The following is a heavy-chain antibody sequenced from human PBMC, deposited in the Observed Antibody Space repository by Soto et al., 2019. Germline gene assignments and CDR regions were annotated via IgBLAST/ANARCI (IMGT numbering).Heavy chain of an antibody. CDR2: INPSGGST. J-gene: IGHJ3*02. CDR1: GGTFSSYA. D-gene: IGHD3-10*01. CDR3: ASSLWFGELVSAI. V-gene: IGHV1-46*03. Sequence: ASVKVSCKASGGTFSSYAISWVRQAPGQGLEWMGIINPSGGSTSYAQKFQGRVTMTRDTSTSTVYMEPSSLRSEDTAVYYCASSLWFGELVSAIWGQGTMVTVSS.